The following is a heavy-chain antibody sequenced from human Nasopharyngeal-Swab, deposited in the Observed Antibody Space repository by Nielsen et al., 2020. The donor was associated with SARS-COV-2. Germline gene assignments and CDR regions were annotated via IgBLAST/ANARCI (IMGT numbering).Heavy chain of an antibody. D-gene: IGHD3-22*01. CDR3: ASSPLDSSGYYYGLDY. V-gene: IGHV3-30-3*01. J-gene: IGHJ4*02. CDR2: TSYDGSNK. Sequence: GESLKISCAASGFTFSSYAMHWVRQAPGKGLECVAVTSYDGSNKYYADSVKGRLTISRDNSKNTLSLQMNSLRAEDTAVYYCASSPLDSSGYYYGLDYWGQGTLVTVSS. CDR1: GFTFSSYA.